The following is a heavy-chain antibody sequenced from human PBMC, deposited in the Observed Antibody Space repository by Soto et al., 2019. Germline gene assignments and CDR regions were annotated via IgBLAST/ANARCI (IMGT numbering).Heavy chain of an antibody. J-gene: IGHJ5*02. CDR1: GYTFTSYC. D-gene: IGHD2-15*01. CDR3: ARDSVGDCSGGSCRRADWFDP. V-gene: IGHV1-46*01. Sequence: GASVKVSCKASGYTFTSYCMHWARQAPGQGLEWMGIINPSGGSTSYAQKFQGRVTMTRDTSTSTVYMELSSLRAEDTAVYYCARDSVGDCSGGSCRRADWFDPWRQGTLDTVSS. CDR2: INPSGGST.